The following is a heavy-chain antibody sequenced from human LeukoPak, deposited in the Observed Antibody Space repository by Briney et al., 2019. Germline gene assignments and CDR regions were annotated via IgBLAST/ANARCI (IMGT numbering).Heavy chain of an antibody. J-gene: IGHJ3*02. V-gene: IGHV3-21*01. D-gene: IGHD3-3*01. CDR2: ISGSSSYI. CDR3: ARDQFLADI. Sequence: PGGSLRLSCAASGFTFSSYSMNWVRQAPGKGPEWVSSISGSSSYIYYADSVKGRFTISRDNAKKSLYLQMSSLRAEDTAVYYCARDQFLADIWGQGTMVTVSS. CDR1: GFTFSSYS.